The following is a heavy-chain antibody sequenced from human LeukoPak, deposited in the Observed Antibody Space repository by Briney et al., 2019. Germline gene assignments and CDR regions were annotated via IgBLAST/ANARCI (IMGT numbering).Heavy chain of an antibody. J-gene: IGHJ6*03. D-gene: IGHD6-19*01. CDR2: ISYDGSNK. V-gene: IGHV3-30*18. Sequence: GGSLRLSCAASGFTFSSYGMHWVRQAPGKGLEWVAVISYDGSNKYYADSVKGRFTISRDNSKNTLYLQMNSLRAEDTAVYYCAKASYSSGWYVRYYYMDVWGKGTTVTVSS. CDR1: GFTFSSYG. CDR3: AKASYSSGWYVRYYYMDV.